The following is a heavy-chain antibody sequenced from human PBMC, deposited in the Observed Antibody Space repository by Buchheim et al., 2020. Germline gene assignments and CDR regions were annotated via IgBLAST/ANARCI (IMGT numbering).Heavy chain of an antibody. D-gene: IGHD3-10*01. Sequence: EVQLLESGGGLVQPGGSLRLSCAASGFTFSSYAMSWVRQAPGKGLEWVSAISGSGGSTYYADSVKGRFTISRDNSKNTLYLQMDSLKSEDTAVYYCTTDMRWELMWLFDYWGQGTL. CDR3: TTDMRWELMWLFDY. V-gene: IGHV3-23*01. CDR1: GFTFSSYA. CDR2: ISGSGGST. J-gene: IGHJ4*02.